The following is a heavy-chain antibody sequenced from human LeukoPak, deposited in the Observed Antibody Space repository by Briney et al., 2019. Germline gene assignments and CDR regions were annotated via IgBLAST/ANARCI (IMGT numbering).Heavy chain of an antibody. J-gene: IGHJ4*02. Sequence: TGGSLRLSCAASGFTFSNAWMSWVRQAPGKGLEWVGFIRSKAYGETADYAASVKGRFTISRDDSKVIAYLQMNSLKTEDTAVYHCTRDRGAYNLYDYWGQGTLVTVSS. CDR1: GFTFSNAW. V-gene: IGHV3-49*04. CDR3: TRDRGAYNLYDY. D-gene: IGHD1-1*01. CDR2: IRSKAYGETA.